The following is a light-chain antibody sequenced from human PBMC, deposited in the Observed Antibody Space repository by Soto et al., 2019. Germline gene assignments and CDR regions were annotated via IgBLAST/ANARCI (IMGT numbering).Light chain of an antibody. Sequence: EIVLTQSPATLSVSPGERVTLSCRASESVRGNLAWYRQRPGQSPILLIYDSSTRATGIPARFGGSGAGTEFTLTISSLQSEDFAMYYCQQYNNWPRTFGQGTKVDI. CDR3: QQYNNWPRT. CDR1: ESVRGN. CDR2: DSS. V-gene: IGKV3-15*01. J-gene: IGKJ1*01.